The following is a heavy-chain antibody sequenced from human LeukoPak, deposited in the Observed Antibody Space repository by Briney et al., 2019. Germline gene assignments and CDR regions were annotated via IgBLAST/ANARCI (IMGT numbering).Heavy chain of an antibody. CDR3: AKGGCSASSCSVDY. Sequence: GGSLTLSCAASGFTFSNYAISWVRQPSGKGLEWHSVISGSGGITYYADSVKGRFTISRDNSKNTLYLQMNSLRAEDTAIYYCAKGGCSASSCSVDYWGQGTLVTVSS. D-gene: IGHD2-15*01. J-gene: IGHJ4*02. CDR1: GFTFSNYA. V-gene: IGHV3-23*01. CDR2: ISGSGGIT.